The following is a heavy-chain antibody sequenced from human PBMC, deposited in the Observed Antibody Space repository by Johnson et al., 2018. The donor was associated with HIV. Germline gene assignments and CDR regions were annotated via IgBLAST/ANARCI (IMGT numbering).Heavy chain of an antibody. V-gene: IGHV3-9*01. CDR3: AKEEAYCGGDCLGAFDI. CDR1: GFTFDDYA. Sequence: VQLVESGRGLVQPGRSLRLSCAASGFTFDDYAMHWVRQAPGKGLEWVSGISWNSGSIGYADSVKGRFTISRDNAKNSLYLQMNSLRAEDTALYYCAKEEAYCGGDCLGAFDIWGQGTMVTVSS. D-gene: IGHD2-21*02. CDR2: ISWNSGSI. J-gene: IGHJ3*02.